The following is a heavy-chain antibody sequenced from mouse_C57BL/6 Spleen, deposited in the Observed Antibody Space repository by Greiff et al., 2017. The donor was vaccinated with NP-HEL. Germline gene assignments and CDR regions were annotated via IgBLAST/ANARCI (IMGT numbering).Heavy chain of an antibody. D-gene: IGHD2-10*01. Sequence: QVQLQQPGAELVKPGASVKMSCKASGYTFTSYWITWVKQRPGQGLEWIGDIYPGSGSTNYNEKFKSKATLTVDTSASTAYMQLSSLTSEDSAVYYCASSYYDYYAMDYWGQGTSVTVSS. CDR2: IYPGSGST. J-gene: IGHJ4*01. CDR1: GYTFTSYW. V-gene: IGHV1-55*01. CDR3: ASSYYDYYAMDY.